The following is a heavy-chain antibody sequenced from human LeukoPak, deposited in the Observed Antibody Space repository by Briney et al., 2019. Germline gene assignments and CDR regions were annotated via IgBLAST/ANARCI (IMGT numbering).Heavy chain of an antibody. CDR2: IYPGDSDT. V-gene: IGHV5-51*01. CDR3: ASSYTSGLGFDY. CDR1: GCGFTTYW. J-gene: IGHJ4*02. D-gene: IGHD6-25*01. Sequence: GESLKISFKTSGCGFTTYWIGWVRRMPGKGVEGMGMIYPGDSDTRYSPSFQGKVTISADKSTRNAYLKWSSIQAAGTAMYYCASSYTSGLGFDYWGQGTLVTVSS.